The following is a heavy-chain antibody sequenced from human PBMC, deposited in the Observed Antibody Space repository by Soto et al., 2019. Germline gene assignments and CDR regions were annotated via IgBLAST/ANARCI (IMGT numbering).Heavy chain of an antibody. Sequence: GGSLRLSCAASGFTFISYGMHWVRQAPGKGLEWVAVISYDGSNKNYADSVKGRFTISRDNSKYTLYLQMNSLRAEDTAVYYCAKNYYDSSGYYWVDYWGHGTLVTVSS. CDR3: AKNYYDSSGYYWVDY. CDR2: ISYDGSNK. J-gene: IGHJ4*01. CDR1: GFTFISYG. D-gene: IGHD3-22*01. V-gene: IGHV3-30*18.